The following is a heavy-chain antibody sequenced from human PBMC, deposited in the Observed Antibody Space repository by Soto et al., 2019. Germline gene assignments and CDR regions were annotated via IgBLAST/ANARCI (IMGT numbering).Heavy chain of an antibody. D-gene: IGHD3-16*01. CDR2: ISTYTGNT. J-gene: IGHJ4*02. CDR1: GYTFTNFG. CDR3: ARGGTPIDY. V-gene: IGHV1-18*01. Sequence: QVQLVQSGAEVKKPGASVKVSCKPSGYTFTNFGISWVRQAPGQRLEWMGWISTYTGNTNYAQKFQGSVTMTTDTPTSTAYMEPRSLRSDDTALYYCARGGTPIDYWCQGTLVTVSS.